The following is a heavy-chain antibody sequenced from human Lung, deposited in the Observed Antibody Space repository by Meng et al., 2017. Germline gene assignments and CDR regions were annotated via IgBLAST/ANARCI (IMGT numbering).Heavy chain of an antibody. D-gene: IGHD3-22*01. CDR1: GYSFTSYW. V-gene: IGHV5-51*01. CDR3: ARHTYYYDSSGYYFSGGLDY. Sequence: KVSCKGSGYSFTSYWIGWVRQMPGKGLEWMGIIYPGDSDTRYSPSFQGQVTISADKSISTAYLQWSSLKASDTAMYYCARHTYYYDSSGYYFSGGLDYRGQGTLVTVSS. CDR2: IYPGDSDT. J-gene: IGHJ4*02.